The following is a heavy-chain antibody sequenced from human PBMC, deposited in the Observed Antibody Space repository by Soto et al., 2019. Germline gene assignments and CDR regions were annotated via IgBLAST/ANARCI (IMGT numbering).Heavy chain of an antibody. CDR1: GGSISSYY. CDR3: AREPGGSLRFLEWSGYFDY. J-gene: IGHJ4*02. V-gene: IGHV4-59*01. CDR2: IYYSGST. D-gene: IGHD3-3*01. Sequence: SETLSLTCTVSGGSISSYYWSWIRQPPGKGLEWIGYIYYSGSTNYNPSLKTRVTISVDTSKNQFSLKLSSVTAADTAVYYCAREPGGSLRFLEWSGYFDYWGQGTLVTVSS.